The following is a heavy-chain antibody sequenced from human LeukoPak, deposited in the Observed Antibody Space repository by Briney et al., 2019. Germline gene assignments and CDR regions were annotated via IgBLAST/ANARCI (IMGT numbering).Heavy chain of an antibody. CDR2: ISTYNGNT. Sequence: GASVKVSCKGSGYNFDRYGVNWVRQAPGQGLEWVGWISTYNGNTFYAQKFEGRVTITRDTSASTAYMELSSLRSEDTAVYYCARPRATTDVYYFDYWGQGTLVTVSS. CDR1: GYNFDRYG. V-gene: IGHV1-18*04. CDR3: ARPRATTDVYYFDY. D-gene: IGHD1-26*01. J-gene: IGHJ4*02.